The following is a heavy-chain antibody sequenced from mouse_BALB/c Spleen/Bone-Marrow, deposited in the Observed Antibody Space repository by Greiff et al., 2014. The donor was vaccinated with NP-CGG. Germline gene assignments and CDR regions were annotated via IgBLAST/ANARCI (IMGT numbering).Heavy chain of an antibody. CDR2: INPYNGAT. D-gene: IGHD2-3*01. Sequence: VHVKQSGPELVKPGASMKISCKASGYSFTACFIHRIKQSHVRSLEWIGRINPYNGATTYNQNFNDKASLTVDKSSSTAYMEFHSLTSEDSAVYYCARRWSGAMDYWGQGTSVAVSS. CDR1: GYSFTACF. V-gene: IGHV1-37*01. CDR3: ARRWSGAMDY. J-gene: IGHJ4*01.